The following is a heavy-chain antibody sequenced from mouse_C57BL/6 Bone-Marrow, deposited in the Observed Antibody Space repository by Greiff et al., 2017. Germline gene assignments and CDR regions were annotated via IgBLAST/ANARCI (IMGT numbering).Heavy chain of an antibody. CDR3: ARGGYYYGSTDWYFDV. J-gene: IGHJ1*03. CDR2: IYPGDGDT. D-gene: IGHD1-1*01. CDR1: GYAFSSSW. V-gene: IGHV1-82*01. Sequence: VQLQESGPELVKPGASVKISCKASGYAFSSSWMNWVKQRPGKGLEWIGRIYPGDGDTNYNGKFKGKATLTADKSSSTAYMQLSSLTSEDSAVYFCARGGYYYGSTDWYFDVWGTGTTVTVSS.